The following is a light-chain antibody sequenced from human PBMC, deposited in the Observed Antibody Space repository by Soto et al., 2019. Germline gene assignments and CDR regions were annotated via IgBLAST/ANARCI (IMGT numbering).Light chain of an antibody. CDR1: QGVTTN. V-gene: IGKV3-11*01. CDR3: QHRSIWPVS. J-gene: IGKJ5*01. CDR2: DVS. Sequence: EIIMTQSAGTLSVSPGERATLSCRAAQGVTTNFAWYQQKSGQSPRLLIYDVSNRATGVPARFSGSGSGTDFTLTISSLEPEDFGVYYCQHRSIWPVSFGQGTRLEI.